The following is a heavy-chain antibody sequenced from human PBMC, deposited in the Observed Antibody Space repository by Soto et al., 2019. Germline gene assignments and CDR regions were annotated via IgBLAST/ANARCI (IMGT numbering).Heavy chain of an antibody. CDR3: AREGRREQRIENWFDP. V-gene: IGHV1-2*02. CDR1: GYTFTGYY. J-gene: IGHJ5*02. D-gene: IGHD6-25*01. Sequence: GASVKVSCKASGYTFTGYYMHWVRQAPGQGLEWMGWINPNSGGTNYAQKFQGRVTMTRDTSISTAYMELSRLRSDDTAVYYCAREGRREQRIENWFDPWGQGTLVTVSS. CDR2: INPNSGGT.